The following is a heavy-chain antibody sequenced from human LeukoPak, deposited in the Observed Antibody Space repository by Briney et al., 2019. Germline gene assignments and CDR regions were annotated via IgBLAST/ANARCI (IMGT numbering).Heavy chain of an antibody. CDR1: GYSISSNYY. Sequence: SETLSLTCTVSGYSISSNYYWAWIRQPPGKGLEWIGYIYYSGSTNYNPSLKSRVTISVDTSKNQFSLKLSSVTAADTAVYYCARGYSGYDLGAYYYYYMDVWGKGTTVTVSS. V-gene: IGHV4-61*01. CDR2: IYYSGST. J-gene: IGHJ6*03. D-gene: IGHD5-12*01. CDR3: ARGYSGYDLGAYYYYYMDV.